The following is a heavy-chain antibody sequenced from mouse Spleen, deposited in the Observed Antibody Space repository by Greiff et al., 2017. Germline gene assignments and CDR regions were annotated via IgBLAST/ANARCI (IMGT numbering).Heavy chain of an antibody. CDR2: ISGGGGNT. D-gene: IGHD2-4*01. CDR1: GFTFSSYT. Sequence: EVQGVESGGGLVKPGGSLKLSCAASGFTFSSYTMSWVRQTPEKRLEWVATISGGGGNTYYPDSVKGRFTISRDNAKNTLYLQMSSLRSEDTALYYCAREGIYYDYVYAMDYWGQGTSVTVSS. V-gene: IGHV5-9*01. CDR3: AREGIYYDYVYAMDY. J-gene: IGHJ4*01.